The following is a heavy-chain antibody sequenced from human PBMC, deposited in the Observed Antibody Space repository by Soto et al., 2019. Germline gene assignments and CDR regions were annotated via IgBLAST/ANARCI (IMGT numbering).Heavy chain of an antibody. CDR2: ISYDGSNK. Sequence: GGSLRLSCAASGFPFSSYCMHWVRQAPGKGLEWVAVISYDGSNKYYADSVKGRFTISRDNSKNTLYLQMNSLRAEDTAVYYCARASSGWYKDAFDIWGQGTMVTVSS. V-gene: IGHV3-30*03. D-gene: IGHD6-19*01. CDR1: GFPFSSYC. J-gene: IGHJ3*02. CDR3: ARASSGWYKDAFDI.